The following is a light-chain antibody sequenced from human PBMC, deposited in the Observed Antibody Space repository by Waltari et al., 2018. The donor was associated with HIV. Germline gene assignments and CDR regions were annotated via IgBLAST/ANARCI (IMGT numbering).Light chain of an antibody. CDR1: SSNIGTNY. CDR2: RDN. CDR3: AAWDDSLDGFYV. J-gene: IGLJ1*01. Sequence: QSVLTQPPSASATPGQRVTISCSGSSSNIGTNYVFWYQQLPGTAPQPLIFRDNERPSGVPDRFSGSRSGTSASLVISGLRSEDEAEYYCAAWDDSLDGFYVFGSGTRVTVL. V-gene: IGLV1-47*01.